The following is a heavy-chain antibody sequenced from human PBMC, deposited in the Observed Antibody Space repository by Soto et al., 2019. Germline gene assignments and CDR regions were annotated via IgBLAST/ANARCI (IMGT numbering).Heavy chain of an antibody. Sequence: QVQLQESGPGLVKPSETLSLTCTVSGGSISTYYWNWIRQPPGKGLECIGYIYYGGSANYHPSLTSRVTIAVDTSKKPFSLKLTSVTAADTAVYYCARGGPCTNGVFSALDYWGQGTLVTVSS. D-gene: IGHD2-8*01. CDR3: ARGGPCTNGVFSALDY. V-gene: IGHV4-59*08. J-gene: IGHJ4*02. CDR2: IYYGGSA. CDR1: GGSISTYY.